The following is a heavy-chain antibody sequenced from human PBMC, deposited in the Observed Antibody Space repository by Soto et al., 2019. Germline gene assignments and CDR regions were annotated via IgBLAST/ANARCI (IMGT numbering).Heavy chain of an antibody. CDR1: GFTFSSYS. J-gene: IGHJ5*02. Sequence: VQLVESGGGLVKPGGSLRLSCAASGFTFSSYSMNWVRQAPGKGLEWVSSISSSSSYIYYADSVKGRFTISRDNAKNSLYLQMNSLRAEDTAVYYCARALYCSGGSCYSSWFDPWFQGTLVTVSS. V-gene: IGHV3-21*01. CDR3: ARALYCSGGSCYSSWFDP. D-gene: IGHD2-15*01. CDR2: ISSSSSYI.